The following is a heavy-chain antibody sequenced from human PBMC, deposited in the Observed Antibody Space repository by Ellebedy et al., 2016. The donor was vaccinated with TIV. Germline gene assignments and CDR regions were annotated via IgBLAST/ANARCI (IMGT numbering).Heavy chain of an antibody. D-gene: IGHD5-12*01. J-gene: IGHJ4*02. Sequence: PGGSLRLSCAASGFTFSNFWISWVRQAPGKGLEWVANIKPDGSDKYYVDSVRGRFTISRDNAKNSLSLQMDSLRADDTAVYYCARNSAFDTHDYWGQGILVNVAS. CDR3: ARNSAFDTHDY. CDR1: GFTFSNFW. CDR2: IKPDGSDK. V-gene: IGHV3-7*01.